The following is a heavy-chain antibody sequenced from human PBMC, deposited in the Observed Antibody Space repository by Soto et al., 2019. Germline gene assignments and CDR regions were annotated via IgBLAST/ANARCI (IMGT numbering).Heavy chain of an antibody. CDR2: IIPIFGTA. J-gene: IGHJ2*01. CDR1: GGTFSSYA. V-gene: IGHV1-69*01. CDR3: ARRQNYYDSSGYYWYFDL. D-gene: IGHD3-22*01. Sequence: QVQLVQSGAEVQKPGSSVKVSCKASGGTFSSYAISWVRQAPGQGLEWMGGIIPIFGTANYAQKFQGRVTITADESTSTAYMELSSLRSEDTAVYYCARRQNYYDSSGYYWYFDLWGRGTLVTVSS.